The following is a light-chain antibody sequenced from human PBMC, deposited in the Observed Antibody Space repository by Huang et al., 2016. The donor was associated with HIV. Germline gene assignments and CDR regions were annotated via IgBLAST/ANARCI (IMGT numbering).Light chain of an antibody. CDR2: GAS. CDR1: QNIATN. J-gene: IGKJ1*01. Sequence: EIVMTQSPATLSVSPGERAILLCRASQNIATNVAGYQQKPGQAPRHLLFGASTRATVISARFTGGGSETEFTLTINSVQSEDVAMYYCHQYNDWPPWTFGQGTRVEI. CDR3: HQYNDWPPWT. V-gene: IGKV3-15*01.